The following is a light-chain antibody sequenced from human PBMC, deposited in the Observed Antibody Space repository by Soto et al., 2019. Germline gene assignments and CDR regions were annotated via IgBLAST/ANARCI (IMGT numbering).Light chain of an antibody. CDR1: SSEVGGYNY. V-gene: IGLV2-14*01. Sequence: QSVLTQPASVSGSPGQSITISCTGTSSEVGGYNYVSWYQQHPGKAPKLIIYEVSNRPSGVSNRFSGSKSGNTASLTISGLQAEDEADYYCNSYTSKSTGVFGTGTKLTVL. CDR3: NSYTSKSTGV. CDR2: EVS. J-gene: IGLJ1*01.